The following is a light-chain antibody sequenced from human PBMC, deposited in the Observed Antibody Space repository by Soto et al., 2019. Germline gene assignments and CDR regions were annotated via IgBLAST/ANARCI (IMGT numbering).Light chain of an antibody. J-gene: IGKJ5*01. CDR1: QSISNY. CDR2: DAS. CDR3: QQRNYWPIT. V-gene: IGKV3-11*01. Sequence: EIVLTQSPATLSLSPGERATLSCRASQSISNYLAWYQQKPGQAPGLLIYDASNRATGIPARFSGSGSGTAVTLTINSLEHEDFAVYYCQQRNYWPITFGQGTRLEVK.